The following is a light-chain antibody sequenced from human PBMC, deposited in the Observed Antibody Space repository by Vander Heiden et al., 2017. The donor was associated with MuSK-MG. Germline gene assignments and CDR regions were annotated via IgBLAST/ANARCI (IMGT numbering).Light chain of an antibody. CDR3: QAWDSSPL. CDR1: ELGDKY. V-gene: IGLV3-1*01. CDR2: QDS. Sequence: SYELTEPPPLSVSPGQTASITCSGDELGDKYACWYQQKPGQPLVHGIYQDSKRPSGIPERFSGSNTATTATLTISGTQAVDESYYSCQAWDSSPLIGGGTKLTVL. J-gene: IGLJ2*01.